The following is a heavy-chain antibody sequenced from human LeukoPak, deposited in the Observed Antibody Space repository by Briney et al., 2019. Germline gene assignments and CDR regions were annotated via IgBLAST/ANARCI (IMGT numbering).Heavy chain of an antibody. D-gene: IGHD2-2*01. Sequence: GGSLRLSCAASGFTFSSYETNWVRQAPGKGLEWVSYISSSGSTIYYADSVKGRFTISRDNAKNSLYLQMNSLRAEDTAVYYCAREYCSSTSCYPMDYWGQGTLVTVSS. V-gene: IGHV3-48*03. J-gene: IGHJ4*02. CDR1: GFTFSSYE. CDR2: ISSSGSTI. CDR3: AREYCSSTSCYPMDY.